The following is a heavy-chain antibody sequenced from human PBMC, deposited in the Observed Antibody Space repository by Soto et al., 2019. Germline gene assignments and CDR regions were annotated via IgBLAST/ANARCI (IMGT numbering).Heavy chain of an antibody. CDR3: ASRESIFGVVIIDYYYYGMDV. J-gene: IGHJ6*02. V-gene: IGHV1-69*01. Sequence: QVQLVQSGAEVKKPGSSVKVSCKASGGTFGSYAISWVRQAPGQGLEWMGGIIPIFGTANYAQKFQGRVTITADESTSTAYMELSSLRSEDTAVYYCASRESIFGVVIIDYYYYGMDVWGQGTTVTVSS. CDR2: IIPIFGTA. D-gene: IGHD3-3*01. CDR1: GGTFGSYA.